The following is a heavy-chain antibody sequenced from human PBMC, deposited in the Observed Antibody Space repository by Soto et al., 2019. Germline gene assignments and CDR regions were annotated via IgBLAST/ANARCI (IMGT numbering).Heavy chain of an antibody. V-gene: IGHV3-30*18. D-gene: IGHD3-10*01. CDR1: GFTFSRYG. CDR2: LSYDETNI. J-gene: IGHJ4*02. CDR3: AKSCDMGRGVPFPVCLDY. Sequence: QVQLVESGGGVVQPGRSLRLSCAASGFTFSRYGMHWVRQAPGKGLEWVAILSYDETNIYYADSVKGRFTISRDNSKNTLYLKMTSLRPEDSGVDYCAKSCDMGRGVPFPVCLDYWGQGTLVTVSS.